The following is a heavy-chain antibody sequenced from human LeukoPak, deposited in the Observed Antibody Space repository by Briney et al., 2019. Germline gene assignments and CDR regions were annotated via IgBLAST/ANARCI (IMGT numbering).Heavy chain of an antibody. J-gene: IGHJ6*02. D-gene: IGHD3-16*01. Sequence: GRSLRLSCAASGFTFSSYAMHRVRQAPGKGLEWVAVISYDGSNKYYADSVKGRFTISRDNSKNTLYLQMNSLRAEDTAVYYCARERVRAGDVYYGMDVWGQGTTVTVSS. CDR3: ARERVRAGDVYYGMDV. V-gene: IGHV3-30*04. CDR1: GFTFSSYA. CDR2: ISYDGSNK.